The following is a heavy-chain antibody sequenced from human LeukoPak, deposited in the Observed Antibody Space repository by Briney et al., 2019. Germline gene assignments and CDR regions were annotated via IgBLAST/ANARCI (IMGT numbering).Heavy chain of an antibody. Sequence: GGSLRLSCAASGFTFSNYIMNWVRQAPGKGLEWVSSISSSGIYIYYADSVKGRFTISRDNAENSLYLQMNSLSAEDTAVFYCARAGNFAFDIWGQGTMVTVFS. CDR3: ARAGNFAFDI. V-gene: IGHV3-21*01. CDR1: GFTFSNYI. J-gene: IGHJ3*02. CDR2: ISSSGIYI. D-gene: IGHD3-10*01.